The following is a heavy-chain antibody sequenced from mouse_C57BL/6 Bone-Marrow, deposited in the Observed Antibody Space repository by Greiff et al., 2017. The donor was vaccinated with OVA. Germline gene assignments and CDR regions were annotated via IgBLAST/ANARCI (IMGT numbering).Heavy chain of an antibody. CDR3: GRYSQGDDGG. Sequence: QVQLQQPGTELVKPGASVKLSCKASGYTFTSYWMHWVKQRPGQGLEWIGNINPCNGGTNYNEKFKSKTTLTVDKSSSTAYMQISSMTSEDSAVEYWGRYSQGDDGGWGKGTTLTVDS. D-gene: IGHD2-2*01. CDR2: INPCNGGT. CDR1: GYTFTSYW. V-gene: IGHV1-53*01. J-gene: IGHJ2*01.